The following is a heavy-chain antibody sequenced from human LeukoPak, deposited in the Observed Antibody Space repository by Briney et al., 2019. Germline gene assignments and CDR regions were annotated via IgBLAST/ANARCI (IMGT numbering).Heavy chain of an antibody. CDR3: SKSYYYDSTSSFDF. Sequence: GGSLRLSCIASGFTFGDYAMSWVRQAPGKGLEWVGFIGSKVYGGTTEYAASVKGRFIISRDDSKSIAYLQINSLKTEDTGVYYCSKSYYYDSTSSFDFWGQGTLVTVSS. J-gene: IGHJ4*02. D-gene: IGHD3-22*01. CDR1: GFTFGDYA. CDR2: IGSKVYGGTT. V-gene: IGHV3-49*04.